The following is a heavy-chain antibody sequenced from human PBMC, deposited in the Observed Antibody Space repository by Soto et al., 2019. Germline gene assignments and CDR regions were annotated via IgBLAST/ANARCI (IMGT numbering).Heavy chain of an antibody. D-gene: IGHD6-6*01. CDR3: ALSIAARPTPPSYYFDY. Sequence: PGGSLRLSCAASGFTFSSYAMSWVRQAPGKGLEWVSAISGSGGSTYYADSVKGRFTISRDNSKNTLYLQMNSLRAEDTAVYYYALSIAARPTPPSYYFDYWGQGTLVTVSS. J-gene: IGHJ4*02. CDR1: GFTFSSYA. CDR2: ISGSGGST. V-gene: IGHV3-23*01.